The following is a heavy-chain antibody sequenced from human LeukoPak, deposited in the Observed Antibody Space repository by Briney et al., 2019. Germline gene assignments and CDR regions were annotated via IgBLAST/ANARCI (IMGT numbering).Heavy chain of an antibody. D-gene: IGHD2-21*02. CDR3: ARDAGTAWPFDY. V-gene: IGHV3-23*01. CDR1: GFPFSSTG. CDR2: ISGSGDNT. J-gene: IGHJ4*02. Sequence: GGSLRLSCAASGFPFSSTGMSWVRQAPGKVLYWVSTISGSGDNTHYAESVRGRFTISRDNSKNTMYLEMNSLRAEDTAIYYCARDAGTAWPFDYWGQGALITVSS.